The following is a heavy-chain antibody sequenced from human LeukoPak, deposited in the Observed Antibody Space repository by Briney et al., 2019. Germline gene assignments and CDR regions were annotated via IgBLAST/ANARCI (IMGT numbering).Heavy chain of an antibody. CDR3: ARGGLTGTTIPYFDY. CDR2: INSDGSST. V-gene: IGHV3-74*01. CDR1: EFTFISYW. D-gene: IGHD1-7*01. Sequence: PGGSLRLSRPPSEFTFISYWRRGVRHPQGKGLVWFSLINSDGSSTSYADAVKGRFTISRDNAKNTLYLRMNSLRAEDTAVYYCARGGLTGTTIPYFDYWGQGTLVTVSS. J-gene: IGHJ4*02.